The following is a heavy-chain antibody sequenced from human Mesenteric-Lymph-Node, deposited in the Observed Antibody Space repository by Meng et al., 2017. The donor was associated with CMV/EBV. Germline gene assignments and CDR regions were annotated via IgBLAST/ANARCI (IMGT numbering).Heavy chain of an antibody. V-gene: IGHV3-74*01. CDR2: INRDGSNT. J-gene: IGHJ4*02. CDR3: ARGRGSGSSDY. D-gene: IGHD3-10*01. CDR1: GFTFSSYS. Sequence: GGSLRLSCTVSGFTFSSYSMHWVRQAPGKGLLWVARINRDGSNTTYADSVKGRVTISRDNAKTALYLQMDSLRVEDTAVYYCARGRGSGSSDYWGQGTLVTVSS.